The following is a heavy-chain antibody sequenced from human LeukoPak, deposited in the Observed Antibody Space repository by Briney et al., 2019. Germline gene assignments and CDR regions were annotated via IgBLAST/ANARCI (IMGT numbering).Heavy chain of an antibody. CDR2: IIPIFGTA. CDR1: GGTFSSYA. J-gene: IGHJ4*02. CDR3: ARGGGYCSGGSCYHSPGDY. Sequence: SAKVSCKASGGTFSSYAISWVRQAPGQGLEWMGGIIPIFGTANYAQKFQGRVTITTDESTSTAYMELSSLRSEDTAVYYCARGGGYCSGGSCYHSPGDYWGQGTLVTVSS. V-gene: IGHV1-69*05. D-gene: IGHD2-15*01.